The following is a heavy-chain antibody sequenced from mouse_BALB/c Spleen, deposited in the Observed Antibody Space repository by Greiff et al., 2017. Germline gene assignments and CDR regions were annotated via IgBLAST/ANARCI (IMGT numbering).Heavy chain of an antibody. CDR2: IWSGGST. D-gene: IGHD4-1*01. J-gene: IGHJ3*01. CDR1: GFSLTSYG. CDR3: ARNRNWDPFAY. Sequence: VKLMESGPGLVQPSQSLSITCTVSGFSLTSYGVHWVRQSPGKGLEWLGVIWSGGSTDYNAAFISRLSISKDNSKSQVFFKMNSLQADDTAIYYCARNRNWDPFAYWGQGTLVTVSA. V-gene: IGHV2-4-1*01.